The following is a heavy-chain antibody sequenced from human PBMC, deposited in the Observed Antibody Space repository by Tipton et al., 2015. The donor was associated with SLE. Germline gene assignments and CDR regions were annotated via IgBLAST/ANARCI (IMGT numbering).Heavy chain of an antibody. CDR2: INPSGGST. D-gene: IGHD2-8*02. CDR1: GYTFTSYY. J-gene: IGHJ4*02. CDR3: ARDTLGFCTGGVCYTDQVDY. V-gene: IGHV1-46*01. Sequence: QLVQSGAEVKKPGASVKVSCKASGYTFTSYYMHWVRQAPGQGLEWMGIINPSGGSTSYAQKFQGRVTMTRDTSTSTVYMELSSLSSEDTAVYYCARDTLGFCTGGVCYTDQVDYWGQGTLVTVSS.